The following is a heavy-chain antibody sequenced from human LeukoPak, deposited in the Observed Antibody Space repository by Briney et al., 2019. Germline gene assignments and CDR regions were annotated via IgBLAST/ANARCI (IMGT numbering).Heavy chain of an antibody. CDR3: ARGEEDYGDY. CDR2: INHSGTT. Sequence: PSETLSLTCGVYGGSFSAYYWSWIRQPPGEGLEWIGEINHSGTTYFNPSLKSRVTISVDTSKKQFSLRLSSVTAADTAVYYCARGEEDYGDYWGQGTLVTVSS. V-gene: IGHV4-34*01. J-gene: IGHJ4*02. CDR1: GGSFSAYY.